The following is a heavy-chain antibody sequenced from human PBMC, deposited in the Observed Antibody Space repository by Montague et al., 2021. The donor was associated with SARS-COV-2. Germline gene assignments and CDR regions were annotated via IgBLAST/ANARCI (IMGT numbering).Heavy chain of an antibody. CDR3: ASVPLVGRPHMNYYYGMDV. CDR2: IYYSGNT. V-gene: IGHV4-59*01. Sequence: SETLSLTCTVSGGSISRYYWSWIRQPPGKGLEWIGYIYYSGNTNYNPSLNSRVTISVDTSKNQFSLKLSSVTAADTAVYYCASVPLVGRPHMNYYYGMDVWGQGTTVTVSS. CDR1: GGSISRYY. J-gene: IGHJ6*02. D-gene: IGHD1-26*01.